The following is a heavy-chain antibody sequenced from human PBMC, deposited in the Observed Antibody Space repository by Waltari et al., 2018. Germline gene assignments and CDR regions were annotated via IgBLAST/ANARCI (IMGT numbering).Heavy chain of an antibody. CDR3: VVGGGY. CDR1: GYTFTNFD. J-gene: IGHJ4*02. D-gene: IGHD3-16*01. CDR2: LTPSSGNT. Sequence: QVQLVQSGAEVKKPGASVRVSCEASGYTFTNFDINWVRQATGQGLEWMAWLTPSSGNTGYAQKFQGRITVTRITSISTAYMELGSLRSDDTAVYYCVVGGGYWGQGTLVTVSS. V-gene: IGHV1-8*03.